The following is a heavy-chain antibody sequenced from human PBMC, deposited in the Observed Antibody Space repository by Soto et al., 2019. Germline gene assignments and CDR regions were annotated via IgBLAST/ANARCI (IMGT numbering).Heavy chain of an antibody. Sequence: GASAKVSCKASGYTFTGYYMHWVRQAPGQGLEWMGWINPNSGGTNYAQRFQGWVTMTRDTSISTAYMELSRLRSDDTAVYYCARRSRGAGANPHYYYGMDVWGQGTTVTVSS. CDR2: INPNSGGT. J-gene: IGHJ6*02. V-gene: IGHV1-2*04. CDR1: GYTFTGYY. D-gene: IGHD1-26*01. CDR3: ARRSRGAGANPHYYYGMDV.